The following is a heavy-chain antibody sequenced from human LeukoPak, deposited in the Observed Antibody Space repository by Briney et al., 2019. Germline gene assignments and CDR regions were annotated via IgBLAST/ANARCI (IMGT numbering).Heavy chain of an antibody. V-gene: IGHV1-69*13. Sequence: SSVQVSCQASGGTFGNYAIHWVRPAPGQGLAWMAKIILVFGTPNYAQKFQGRVTITADESTSTVYMELSSLTSDDTAVYYCASGTWEGWLDPWGQGTLVTVSS. J-gene: IGHJ5*02. CDR3: ASGTWEGWLDP. D-gene: IGHD1-26*01. CDR1: GGTFGNYA. CDR2: IILVFGTP.